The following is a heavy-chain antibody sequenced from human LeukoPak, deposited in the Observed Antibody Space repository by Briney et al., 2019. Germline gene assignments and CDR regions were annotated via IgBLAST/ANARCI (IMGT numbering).Heavy chain of an antibody. CDR2: IKQDGSEE. CDR1: GFTFSRYW. CDR3: ARDKIEGPSNFDN. J-gene: IGHJ4*02. D-gene: IGHD2/OR15-2a*01. Sequence: GGSLRLSRAASGFTFSRYWMTWVRQAPGERPEWVANIKQDGSEEYYVDSVKGRFTISRDNAKSLLYLQMNSLRAEDTAIYYCARDKIEGPSNFDNWGQGTLVIVSS. V-gene: IGHV3-7*03.